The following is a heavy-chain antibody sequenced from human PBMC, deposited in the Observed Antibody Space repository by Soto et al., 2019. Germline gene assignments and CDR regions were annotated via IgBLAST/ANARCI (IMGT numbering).Heavy chain of an antibody. CDR2: INPNSGGT. D-gene: IGHD6-19*01. CDR3: AIIAVPGDYYYGMEV. CDR1: GYTFTGYY. Sequence: ASVKVSCKASGYTFTGYYMHWFRQARGQGLEWMGWINPNSGGTNYAQKFQGRVTMTRDTSISTAYMELSRLISDDTAVYYCAIIAVPGDYYYGMEVWGQGTTVTVSS. V-gene: IGHV1-2*02. J-gene: IGHJ6*02.